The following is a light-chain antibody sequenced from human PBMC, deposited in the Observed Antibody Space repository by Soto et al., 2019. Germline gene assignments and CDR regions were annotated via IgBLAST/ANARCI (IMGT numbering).Light chain of an antibody. CDR1: QSVRSSY. Sequence: EVVLTQSPGTLSLSPGESATLSCRASQSVRSSYLAWYQQKPGQAPRLLIYGASSRATGIPDRFSGSGSGTDFTLTISRLEPEDFAVYYCQQYSTLPYDFGQGSNLEIK. V-gene: IGKV3-20*01. CDR3: QQYSTLPYD. CDR2: GAS. J-gene: IGKJ2*01.